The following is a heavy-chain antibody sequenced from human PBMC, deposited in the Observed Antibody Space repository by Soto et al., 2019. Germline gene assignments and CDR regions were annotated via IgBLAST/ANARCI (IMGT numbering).Heavy chain of an antibody. CDR2: VIPIFGTA. J-gene: IGHJ6*02. CDR1: GVTFSSYA. D-gene: IGHD6-19*01. V-gene: IGHV1-69*01. Sequence: QVQLVQSGAEVKNPGSSVKVSCKASGVTFSSYAISWVRQAPGQGLEWMGGVIPIFGTASYAPKFQGRVTITADESTSTAYMELSSLRSYDTAVYYCARGINSGWPNYYYYGMDVWGQGTTVTVSS. CDR3: ARGINSGWPNYYYYGMDV.